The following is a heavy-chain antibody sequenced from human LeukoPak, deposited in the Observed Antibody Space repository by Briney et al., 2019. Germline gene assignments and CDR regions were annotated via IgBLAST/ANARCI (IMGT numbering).Heavy chain of an antibody. J-gene: IGHJ4*02. V-gene: IGHV1-46*01. CDR1: GYTFTIYY. D-gene: IGHD2-8*02. CDR3: AREETGGYFDS. CDR2: SNPSGVGT. Sequence: GASVKVSCKASGYTFTIYYMHWGRQAPGQGLEWMGVSNPSGVGTNYAQKFQGRVTMTRDTSTTTGYRELSSLPSEAPAVYYCAREETGGYFDSSGQGTLVTVSS.